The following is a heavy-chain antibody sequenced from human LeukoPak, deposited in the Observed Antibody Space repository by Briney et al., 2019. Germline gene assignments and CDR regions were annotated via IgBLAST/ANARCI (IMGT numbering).Heavy chain of an antibody. V-gene: IGHV3-43*01. Sequence: PGGSLRLSCAASGFTFDDYTMHWVRQAPGKGLEWVSLISWDGGSTYYADSVKGRFTISRDNSKNSLYLQMNSLRTEDTALYYCAKDGESDILTGYPLSGMDVWGQGTTVTVSS. D-gene: IGHD3-9*01. CDR1: GFTFDDYT. CDR2: ISWDGGST. J-gene: IGHJ6*02. CDR3: AKDGESDILTGYPLSGMDV.